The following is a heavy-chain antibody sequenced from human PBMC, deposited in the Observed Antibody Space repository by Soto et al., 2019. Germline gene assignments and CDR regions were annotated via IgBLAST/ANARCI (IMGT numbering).Heavy chain of an antibody. J-gene: IGHJ4*02. D-gene: IGHD5-12*01. V-gene: IGHV4-34*01. CDR2: INHSGST. CDR1: GGSFSGYY. CDR3: ARRADIVATDLDY. Sequence: SETLSLTCAVYGGSFSGYYWSWIRQPPGKGLEWIGEINHSGSTNYNPSLKSRVTISVDTSKNQFSLKLSSVTAADTAVYYCARRADIVATDLDYWGQGTLVTVSS.